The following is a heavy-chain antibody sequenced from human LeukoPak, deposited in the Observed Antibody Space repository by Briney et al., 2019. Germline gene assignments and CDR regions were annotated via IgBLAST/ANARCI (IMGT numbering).Heavy chain of an antibody. CDR2: ISNSGST. D-gene: IGHD4-17*01. Sequence: PSETLSLTCTVSGASISSRPYYWGWIRQPPGKGLEWIVSISNSGSTYYSPSLKSRVTISVDTSKNQFSLKLSSVTAADTAVYYCARNPGDYGSWYFDLWGRGTLVTVSS. V-gene: IGHV4-39*01. J-gene: IGHJ2*01. CDR3: ARNPGDYGSWYFDL. CDR1: GASISSRPYY.